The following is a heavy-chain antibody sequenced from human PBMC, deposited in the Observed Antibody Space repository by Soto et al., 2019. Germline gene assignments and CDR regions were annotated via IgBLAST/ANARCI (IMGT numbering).Heavy chain of an antibody. V-gene: IGHV4-39*01. CDR3: ARLLQPGIAVAGIGY. Sequence: QLQLQESGPGLVKPSETLSLTCTVSGGSISSSSYYWGWIRQPPGKGLEWIGSIYYSGSTYYNPSLKSRVTISVDTSKNQFSLKLSSVTAADTAVYYCARLLQPGIAVAGIGYWGQGTLVTVSS. CDR1: GGSISSSSYY. CDR2: IYYSGST. J-gene: IGHJ4*02. D-gene: IGHD6-19*01.